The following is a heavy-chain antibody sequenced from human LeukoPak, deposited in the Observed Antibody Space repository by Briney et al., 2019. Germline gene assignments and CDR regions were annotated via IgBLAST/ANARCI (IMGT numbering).Heavy chain of an antibody. CDR3: AADPSYSSGYRYYFDY. J-gene: IGHJ4*02. CDR1: GYTFISSA. V-gene: IGHV1-58*01. CDR2: IDVGSGNT. Sequence: SVKVSCKTSGYTFISSALQWVRQARGQRLEWIGWIDVGSGNTNYAQKFQERVTITRDMSTSTAYMELSSLRAEDTAVYYCAADPSYSSGYRYYFDYWGQGTLVTVSS. D-gene: IGHD3-22*01.